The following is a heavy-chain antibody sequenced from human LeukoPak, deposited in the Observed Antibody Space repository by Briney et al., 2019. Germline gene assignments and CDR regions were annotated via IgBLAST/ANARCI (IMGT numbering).Heavy chain of an antibody. J-gene: IGHJ4*02. CDR3: ASSLAYCGGDCYSYDY. CDR1: GGTFSSYA. V-gene: IGHV1-69*04. CDR2: IIPILGIA. D-gene: IGHD2-21*02. Sequence: GASVKVSCKASGGTFSSYAISWVRQAPGQGLEWMGRIIPILGIANYAQKFQGRVTITADKSTSTAYMELSSLRSEDTAVYYCASSLAYCGGDCYSYDYWGQGTLVTVSS.